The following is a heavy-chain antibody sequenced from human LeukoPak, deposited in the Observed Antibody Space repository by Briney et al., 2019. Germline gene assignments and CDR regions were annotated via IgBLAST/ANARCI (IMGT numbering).Heavy chain of an antibody. V-gene: IGHV3-7*01. D-gene: IGHD3-3*01. J-gene: IGHJ4*02. Sequence: GGSLRLSCAASGFTFSNYWMSWVRQAPGKGLEWVANIKLDGSEKYYVDSVKGRFTISRDNSKNTLYLQMNSLRAEDTAVYYCARVLEWLDADYWGQGTLVTVSS. CDR1: GFTFSNYW. CDR2: IKLDGSEK. CDR3: ARVLEWLDADY.